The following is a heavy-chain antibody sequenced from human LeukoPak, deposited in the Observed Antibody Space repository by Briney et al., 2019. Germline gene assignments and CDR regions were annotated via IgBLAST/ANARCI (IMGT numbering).Heavy chain of an antibody. J-gene: IGHJ3*01. D-gene: IGHD4-23*01. Sequence: GGSLRLSCAASGFTFSNYAMHWVRQAPGKGLEWAAVISDDGINKYFADSVKGRFTISRDNSKNTVYLQMNSLRPEDTAVYYCARDDYGGNSGDGFDVWGQGTTVTVSS. CDR2: ISDDGINK. CDR3: ARDDYGGNSGDGFDV. CDR1: GFTFSNYA. V-gene: IGHV3-30-3*01.